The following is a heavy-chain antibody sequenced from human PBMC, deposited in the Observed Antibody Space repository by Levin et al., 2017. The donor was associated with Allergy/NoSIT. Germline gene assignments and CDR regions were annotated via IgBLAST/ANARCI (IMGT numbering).Heavy chain of an antibody. D-gene: IGHD6-13*01. CDR3: TRDAYSSSSFDY. CDR1: GFVLSSYS. V-gene: IGHV3-21*01. J-gene: IGHJ4*02. Sequence: PGGSLRLSCVGSGFVLSSYSMNWVRQAPGKGLEWVSSISSGSTYIHYADSLKGRFTISRDNAKNSLYLEVNSLRTDDTAMYYCTRDAYSSSSFDYWGQGTLVTVSS. CDR2: ISSGSTYI.